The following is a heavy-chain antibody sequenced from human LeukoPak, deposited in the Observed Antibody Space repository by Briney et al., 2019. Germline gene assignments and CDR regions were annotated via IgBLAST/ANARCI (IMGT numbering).Heavy chain of an antibody. CDR1: GYTFTSYD. J-gene: IGHJ6*02. Sequence: GASVKVSCKASGYTFTSYDINWVRQATGQGLEWMGWMNPNSGNTGYAQKCQGRVTMTRNTSISTAYMELSSLRSEDTAVYYCARSSYYYGMDVWGQGTTVTVSS. V-gene: IGHV1-8*01. CDR2: MNPNSGNT. CDR3: ARSSYYYGMDV.